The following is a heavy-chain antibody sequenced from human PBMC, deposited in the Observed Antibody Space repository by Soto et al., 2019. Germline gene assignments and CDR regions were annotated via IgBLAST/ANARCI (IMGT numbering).Heavy chain of an antibody. V-gene: IGHV2-5*02. Sequence: SGPTLVNPTQTLTLTCTVSGSSLRTTGVGVGWVRQPPGKALEWLALLYWDDYKRYSPSLRSRLTIAKDISEKQVVLTMTNVDTVDTATYYCVQSRCGGDCLEIYSSHAYNGLDVWGQGTTVTVSS. D-gene: IGHD2-21*02. CDR3: VQSRCGGDCLEIYSSHAYNGLDV. J-gene: IGHJ6*02. CDR1: GSSLRTTGVG. CDR2: LYWDDYK.